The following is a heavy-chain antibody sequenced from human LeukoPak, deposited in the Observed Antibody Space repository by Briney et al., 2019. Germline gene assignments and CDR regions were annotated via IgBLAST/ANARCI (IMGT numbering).Heavy chain of an antibody. CDR2: ISSSSSYI. D-gene: IGHD3-3*01. V-gene: IGHV3-21*01. Sequence: GGSLRLSCAASGFTFSSYSMNWVRQAPGKGLEWVSSISSSSSYIYYADSVKGRFTISRDNAKNSLYLQMNSLRAEDTAVYYCARAAITIFGVVLHYFDYWGQGTLVTVSS. CDR3: ARAAITIFGVVLHYFDY. CDR1: GFTFSSYS. J-gene: IGHJ4*02.